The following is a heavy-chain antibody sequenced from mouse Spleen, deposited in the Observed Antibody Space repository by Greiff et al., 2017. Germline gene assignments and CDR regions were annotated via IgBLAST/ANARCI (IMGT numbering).Heavy chain of an antibody. CDR3: GRGYWGNAMDY. CDR1: GYSFTGYF. J-gene: IGHJ4*01. D-gene: IGHD4-1*01. Sequence: VHVKQSGPELVKPGASVKISCKASGYSFTGYFMNWVKQSHGKSLEWIGRINPYNGDTFYNQKFKGKATLTVDKSSSTAHMELLSLTSEDSAVYYCGRGYWGNAMDYWGQGTSVTVSS. CDR2: INPYNGDT. V-gene: IGHV1-37*01.